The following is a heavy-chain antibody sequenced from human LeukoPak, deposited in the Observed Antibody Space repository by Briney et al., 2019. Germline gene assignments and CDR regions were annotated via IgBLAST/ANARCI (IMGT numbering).Heavy chain of an antibody. Sequence: SETLSLTCAVSGYSISNGYYWVWIRQPPGRGLEWIGSLYHSDSAYYNTSLRSRVSMSVDTSKNQFSLTLSFVTAADTAVYYCARQHDSYYYYYMDVWGPGTTVTVSS. V-gene: IGHV4-38-2*01. CDR3: ARQHDSYYYYYMDV. CDR1: GYSISNGYY. J-gene: IGHJ6*03. CDR2: LYHSDSA.